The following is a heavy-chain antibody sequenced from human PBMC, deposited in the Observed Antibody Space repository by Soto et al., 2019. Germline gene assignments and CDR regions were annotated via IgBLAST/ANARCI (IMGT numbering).Heavy chain of an antibody. CDR1: GYSFTSYA. J-gene: IGHJ6*02. V-gene: IGHV1-3*01. Sequence: ASVKVSCKASGYSFTSYAMHWVRQAPGQRLEWMGWINAGNGNTNYAQKFQGRVTITADESTSTAYMELSSLRSEDTAVYYCASTAMDPYYYYYGMDVWGQGTTVTVSS. D-gene: IGHD5-18*01. CDR3: ASTAMDPYYYYYGMDV. CDR2: INAGNGNT.